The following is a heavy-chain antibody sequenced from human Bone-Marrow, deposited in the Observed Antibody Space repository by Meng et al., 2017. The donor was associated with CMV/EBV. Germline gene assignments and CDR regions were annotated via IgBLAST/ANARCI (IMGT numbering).Heavy chain of an antibody. CDR1: GSTVSRDC. V-gene: IGHV3-66*02. J-gene: IGHJ4*02. CDR3: ARVDGYRPRPDSHFDY. Sequence: CGSTVSRDCRSWVRQAPGKGLEWVSVIYSGGSTYYADSVKGRFTISRDNSKTTLYLQMNSLRAEDTAVYYCARVDGYRPRPDSHFDYWGQGTLVTVSS. D-gene: IGHD5-24*01. CDR2: IYSGGST.